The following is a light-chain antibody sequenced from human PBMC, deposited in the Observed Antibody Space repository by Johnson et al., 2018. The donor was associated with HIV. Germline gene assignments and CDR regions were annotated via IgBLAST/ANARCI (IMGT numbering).Light chain of an antibody. V-gene: IGLV1-51*01. CDR2: DNN. CDR3: GTWDTSLSAGGV. J-gene: IGLJ1*01. CDR1: SSNIGNSY. Sequence: QSMLTQPPSVSAAPGQKVTISCSGSSSNIGNSYVSWYQQLPGTAPKLLIYDNNKRPSGIPDRFSGSKSGTSATLGITGLQTGDEADYYCGTWDTSLSAGGVFGTGTKVSVL.